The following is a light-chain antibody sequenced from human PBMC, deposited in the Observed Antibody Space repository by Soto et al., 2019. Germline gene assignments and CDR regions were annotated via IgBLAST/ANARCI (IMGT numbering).Light chain of an antibody. CDR2: DAS. J-gene: IGKJ1*01. V-gene: IGKV1-13*02. CDR3: QQFNSYPWT. Sequence: AIQLTQSPSSLSSSVGDRVTITCRASQGISSALAWYQQKPGKAPKLLIYDASSLESGVPSRFSGSGSGTDFTLTIGSLQPEDFATYYCQQFNSYPWTFGQGTKVEIK. CDR1: QGISSA.